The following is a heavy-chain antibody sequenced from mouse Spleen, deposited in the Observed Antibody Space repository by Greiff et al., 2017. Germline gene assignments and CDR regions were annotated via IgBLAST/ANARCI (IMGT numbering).Heavy chain of an antibody. CDR2: IYPGSGST. D-gene: IGHD1-1*01. V-gene: IGHV1-55*01. J-gene: IGHJ2*01. CDR1: GYTFTSYW. Sequence: QVQLQQPGAELVKPGASVKMSCKASGYTFTSYWITWVKQRPGQGLEWIGDIYPGSGSTNYNEKFKSKATLTVDTSSSTAYMQLSSLTSEDSAVYYCARSRYGSSVVYYFDYWGQGTTLTVSS. CDR3: ARSRYGSSVVYYFDY.